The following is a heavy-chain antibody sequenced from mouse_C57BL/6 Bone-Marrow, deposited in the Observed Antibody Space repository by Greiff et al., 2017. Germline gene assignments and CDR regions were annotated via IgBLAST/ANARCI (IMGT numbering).Heavy chain of an antibody. Sequence: QVQLQQPGAELVRPGTSVKLSCKASGYTFTSYWMHWVQQRPGQGLEWIGVIDPSDSYTNYNQKFKGKATLTVDTSSSTAYMQLSSLTSEDSSVXYCARGYYSNPFAYWGQGTLVTVSA. D-gene: IGHD2-5*01. CDR1: GYTFTSYW. CDR3: ARGYYSNPFAY. CDR2: IDPSDSYT. J-gene: IGHJ3*01. V-gene: IGHV1-59*01.